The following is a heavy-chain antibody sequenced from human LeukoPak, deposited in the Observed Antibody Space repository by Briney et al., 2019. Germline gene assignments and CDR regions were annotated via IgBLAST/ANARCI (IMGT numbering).Heavy chain of an antibody. CDR1: GFNFYMYE. Sequence: GGSLRLSCAASGFNFYMYEMNWVRQAPGKGLEWIAYINRSGSPVHLADSVKGRFTISRDNGDNSLYLQMKSLRADDTAVYYCAKGGSSKLKDAFDIWGQGTVVIVSA. CDR2: INRSGSPV. V-gene: IGHV3-48*03. J-gene: IGHJ3*02. CDR3: AKGGSSKLKDAFDI. D-gene: IGHD2-15*01.